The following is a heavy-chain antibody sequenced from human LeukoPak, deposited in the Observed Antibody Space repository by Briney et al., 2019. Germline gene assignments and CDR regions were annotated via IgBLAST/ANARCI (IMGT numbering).Heavy chain of an antibody. CDR2: ISYDGSNK. CDR1: GFTLSSYG. CDR3: TADWIARIPVVGESDWFDP. V-gene: IGHV3-30*03. Sequence: PGRSLRLSCAASGFTLSSYGMHWVRQAPGKGLEWVAVISYDGSNKYYADSVKGRFTISRDNSKNTLYLQMNSLKTEDTAVYYCTADWIARIPVVGESDWFDPWGQGTLVTVSS. J-gene: IGHJ5*02. D-gene: IGHD3-16*01.